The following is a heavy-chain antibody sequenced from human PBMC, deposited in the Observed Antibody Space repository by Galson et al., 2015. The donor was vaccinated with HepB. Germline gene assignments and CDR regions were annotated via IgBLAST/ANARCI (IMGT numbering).Heavy chain of an antibody. D-gene: IGHD2-2*01. CDR3: ARVLGGGVVVVPAASTFPTDY. CDR2: ISSSSSYI. V-gene: IGHV3-21*01. J-gene: IGHJ4*02. CDR1: GFTFSSYS. Sequence: SLRLSCAASGFTFSSYSMNWVRQAPGKGLEWVSSISSSSSYIYYADSVEGRFTISRDNAKNSLYLQMNSLRAEDTAVYYCARVLGGGVVVVPAASTFPTDYWGQGTLVTVSS.